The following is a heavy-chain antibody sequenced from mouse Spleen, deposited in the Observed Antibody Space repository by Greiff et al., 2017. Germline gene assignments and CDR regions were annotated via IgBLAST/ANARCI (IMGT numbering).Heavy chain of an antibody. Sequence: EVKLLESGPGLVKPSQSLSLTCSVTGYSITSGYYWNWIRQFPGNKLEWMGYISYDGSNNYNPSLKNRISITRDTSKNQFFLKLNSVTTEDTATYYCARTRLRRAMDYWGQGTSVTVSS. V-gene: IGHV3-6*01. J-gene: IGHJ4*01. CDR2: ISYDGSN. CDR1: GYSITSGYY. CDR3: ARTRLRRAMDY. D-gene: IGHD2-2*01.